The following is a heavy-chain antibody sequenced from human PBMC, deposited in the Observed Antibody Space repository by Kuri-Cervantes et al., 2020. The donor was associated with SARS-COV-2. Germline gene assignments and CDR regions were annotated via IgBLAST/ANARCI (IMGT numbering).Heavy chain of an antibody. CDR1: GGSISSYY. J-gene: IGHJ4*02. V-gene: IGHV4-59*08. Sequence: GSLRLSCTVSGGSISSYYWSWIRQPPGKGLEWIGYIYYSGSTNYNPSLKSRVTISVDTSKNQFSLKLSSVTAADTAVYYCAKTPALQGNDYWGQGTLV. CDR3: AKTPALQGNDY. D-gene: IGHD5-24*01. CDR2: IYYSGST.